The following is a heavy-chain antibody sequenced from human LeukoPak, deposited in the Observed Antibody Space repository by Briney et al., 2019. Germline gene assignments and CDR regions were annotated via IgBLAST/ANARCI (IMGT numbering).Heavy chain of an antibody. CDR3: ARGSGEFGELFYFDY. V-gene: IGHV4-34*01. D-gene: IGHD3-10*01. CDR1: GGSFSGYY. J-gene: IGHJ4*02. CDR2: INHSGST. Sequence: SETLSLTCAVYGGSFSGYYWSWIRQPPGKGLEWIGEINHSGSTNYNPSLKSRVTITVDTSKNQFSLKLSSVTAADTAVYYCARGSGEFGELFYFDYWGQGTLVTVSS.